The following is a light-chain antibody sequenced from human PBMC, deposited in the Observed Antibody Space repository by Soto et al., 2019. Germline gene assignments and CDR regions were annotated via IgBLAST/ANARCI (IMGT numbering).Light chain of an antibody. CDR3: QQYNNWPLWT. Sequence: EIVMTQSPATLSVSPGERAALSCRASQSISSNLAWYQQKPGQTPRLLIYDASTRASGVPARFSGSGSGTEFTLTINSLQSEDFAVYYCQQYNNWPLWTFGQGTKVDIK. CDR2: DAS. CDR1: QSISSN. V-gene: IGKV3-15*01. J-gene: IGKJ1*01.